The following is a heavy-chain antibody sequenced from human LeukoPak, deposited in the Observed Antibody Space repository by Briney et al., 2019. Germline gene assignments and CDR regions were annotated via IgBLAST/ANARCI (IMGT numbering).Heavy chain of an antibody. CDR2: FDPEDGET. D-gene: IGHD6-19*01. CDR3: ATDTPRIAVAGTYYYYYYGMDV. V-gene: IGHV1-24*01. CDR1: GYTLTELS. J-gene: IGHJ6*02. Sequence: ASVKVSCKVSGYTLTELSMHWVRQAPGKGLEWMGGFDPEDGETIYARKFQGRVTMTEDTSTDTAYMELSSLRSEDTAVYYCATDTPRIAVAGTYYYYYYGMDVWGQGTTVTVSS.